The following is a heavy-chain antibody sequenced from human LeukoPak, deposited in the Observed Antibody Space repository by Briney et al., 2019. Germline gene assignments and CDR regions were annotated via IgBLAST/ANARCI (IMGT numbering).Heavy chain of an antibody. Sequence: GASVKVSCKASGYTFTSYYMHWVRQAPGQGLEWMGIINPSGGSTSYAQKFQGRVTMTEDTSTDTAYMELSSLRSEDTAVYYCASGIVVGILAAFDIWGQGTMVTVSS. J-gene: IGHJ3*02. CDR1: GYTFTSYY. CDR2: INPSGGST. CDR3: ASGIVVGILAAFDI. D-gene: IGHD2-2*01. V-gene: IGHV1-46*01.